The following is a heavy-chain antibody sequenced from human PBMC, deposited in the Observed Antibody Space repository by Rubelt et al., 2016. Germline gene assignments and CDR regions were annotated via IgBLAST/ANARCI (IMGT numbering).Heavy chain of an antibody. D-gene: IGHD6-6*01. CDR2: VPYSGSS. Sequence: QLQLQESGPGLVKPSETLSLTCTVSGGAISSGFYYWAWIRQPPGKGLEWIGSVPYSGSSHYDPALKSRVPISLDTSKNQFSRNLGYVTAADTAVYYCGRSPPSSSSDPDYWGQGTLVTVSS. CDR1: GGAISSGFYY. CDR3: GRSPPSSSSDPDY. V-gene: IGHV4-39*01. J-gene: IGHJ4*02.